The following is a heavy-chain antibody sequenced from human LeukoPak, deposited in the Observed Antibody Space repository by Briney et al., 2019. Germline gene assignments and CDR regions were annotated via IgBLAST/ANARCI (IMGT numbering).Heavy chain of an antibody. CDR2: IWSDESNY. CDR1: GFIFRNYG. Sequence: GTSLRLSCAASGFIFRNYGMHWVRQAPGKGLEWVAIIWSDESNYYYAGSVEGRFAISRDISKSTLYLKMNSLRDEDTAVYYCARGRGCTGGTCYFDFWGQGTQVTVSS. J-gene: IGHJ4*02. V-gene: IGHV3-33*01. D-gene: IGHD2-8*02. CDR3: ARGRGCTGGTCYFDF.